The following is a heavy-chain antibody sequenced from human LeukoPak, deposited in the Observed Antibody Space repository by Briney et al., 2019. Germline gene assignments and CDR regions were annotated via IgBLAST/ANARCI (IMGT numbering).Heavy chain of an antibody. CDR3: ANGDYSYFDY. V-gene: IGHV3-30*18. Sequence: GGSLRLSCAASGFTVNSSYMNWVRQAPGKGLEWVAVISYDGSNKYYADSVKGRFTISRDNSKNTLYLQMNSLRAEDTAVYYCANGDYSYFDYWGQGTLVTVSS. CDR2: ISYDGSNK. D-gene: IGHD4-17*01. CDR1: GFTVNSSY. J-gene: IGHJ4*02.